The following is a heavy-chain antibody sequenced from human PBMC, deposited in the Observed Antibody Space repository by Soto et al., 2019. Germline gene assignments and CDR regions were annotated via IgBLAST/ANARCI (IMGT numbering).Heavy chain of an antibody. Sequence: PGGSLRLSCAASGFTFSSYWMHWVRQAPGKGLVWVSHINSDGSSTSYADSVKGRFTISRDNAKNTLYLQMNSLRAEDTAVYYCAKAKPPYFDYRGQGTLVTVSS. J-gene: IGHJ4*02. V-gene: IGHV3-74*01. CDR2: INSDGSST. CDR3: AKAKPPYFDY. CDR1: GFTFSSYW.